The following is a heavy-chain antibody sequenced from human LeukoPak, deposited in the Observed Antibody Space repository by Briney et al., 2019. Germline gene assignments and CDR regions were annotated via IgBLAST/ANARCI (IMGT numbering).Heavy chain of an antibody. D-gene: IGHD6-13*01. Sequence: GGSLRLSCVASGFPFSSYWMTWVRQAPGKGLEWVSSISSSSYKYYADSVKGRFTISRDNAKNSLYLQMNSLRAEDTAVYYCALLAAPLIAAAGTDYYYGMDVWGQGTTVTVSS. CDR2: ISSSSYK. V-gene: IGHV3-21*01. J-gene: IGHJ6*02. CDR3: ALLAAPLIAAAGTDYYYGMDV. CDR1: GFPFSSYW.